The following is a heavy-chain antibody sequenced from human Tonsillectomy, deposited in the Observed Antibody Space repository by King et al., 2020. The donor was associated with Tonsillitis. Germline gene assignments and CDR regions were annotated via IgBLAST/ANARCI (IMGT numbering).Heavy chain of an antibody. Sequence: VQLVESGGGLVKPGGSLRLSCAASGFTFSNAWMTWVRQAPGKGLEWVGRIKSKADGGTTDYAAPVKGRFTISRDDSKNTLYLQINSLKAEDTDVYYCTSTIEIVPAAIEYYFGMDVWGQGTTVTVSS. CDR2: IKSKADGGTT. V-gene: IGHV3-15*01. D-gene: IGHD2-2*02. CDR3: TSTIEIVPAAIEYYFGMDV. J-gene: IGHJ6*02. CDR1: GFTFSNAW.